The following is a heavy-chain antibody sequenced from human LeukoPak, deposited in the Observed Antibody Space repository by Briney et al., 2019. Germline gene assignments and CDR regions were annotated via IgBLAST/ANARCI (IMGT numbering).Heavy chain of an antibody. CDR3: AKDPTDFDSSGQTYFDY. V-gene: IGHV3-20*04. CDR1: GFTFDDSG. Sequence: GGSLRLSCAASGFTFDDSGMSWVRQAPGKGLEWVAGIKWNGGSTGYADSVKGRFTISRDNAKNSLYLQMNSLRAEDTAVYYCAKDPTDFDSSGQTYFDYWGQGTLVTVSS. D-gene: IGHD3-22*01. J-gene: IGHJ4*02. CDR2: IKWNGGST.